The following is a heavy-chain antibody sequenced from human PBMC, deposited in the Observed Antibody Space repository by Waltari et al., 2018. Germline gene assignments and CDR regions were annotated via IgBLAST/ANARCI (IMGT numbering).Heavy chain of an antibody. V-gene: IGHV3-74*03. CDR2: IKSDGSNT. J-gene: IGHJ6*02. CDR1: GFTISSYW. Sequence: EVQLVESGGGLVQPGGSLRLSCAASGFTISSYWMHWVRQGPGKGLVWVSRIKSDGSNTKYADSVKGRFTISRDNAQNTLYLQMNSLRAEDTAVYYCARGPNYGPNGLDVWGQGTTVTVSS. CDR3: ARGPNYGPNGLDV. D-gene: IGHD3-10*01.